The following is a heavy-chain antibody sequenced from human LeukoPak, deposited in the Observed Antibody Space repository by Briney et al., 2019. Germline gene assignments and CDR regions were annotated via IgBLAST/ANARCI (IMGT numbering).Heavy chain of an antibody. CDR2: IYHSGST. CDR3: ARESGYYSKDY. Sequence: PSETLSLTCTVSGYSISSGYYWGWIRQPPGKGLEWIGSIYHSGSTYYNPSLKSRVTISVDTSKNQFSLKLSSVTAADTAAYYCARESGYYSKDYWGQGTLVTVSS. V-gene: IGHV4-38-2*02. D-gene: IGHD3-10*01. CDR1: GYSISSGYY. J-gene: IGHJ4*02.